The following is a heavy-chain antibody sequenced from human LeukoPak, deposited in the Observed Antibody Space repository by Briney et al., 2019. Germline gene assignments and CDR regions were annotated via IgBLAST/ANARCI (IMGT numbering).Heavy chain of an antibody. CDR1: RFTLSGHS. CDR2: IDTNSFYI. D-gene: IGHD3-22*01. CDR3: ARGGIFNPYEL. J-gene: IGHJ4*02. Sequence: AGGSLRLSCEASRFTLSGHSMNWVRQAPGKGLEWVASIDTNSFYIYRADSVMGRFTISRDNAKNSLYLQMSSLRVEDTAVYYCARGGIFNPYELWGQGTRVTVSS. V-gene: IGHV3-21*01.